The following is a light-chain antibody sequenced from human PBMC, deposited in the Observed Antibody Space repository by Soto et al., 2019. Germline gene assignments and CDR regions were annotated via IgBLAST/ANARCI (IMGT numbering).Light chain of an antibody. CDR3: QQYNNWPLT. V-gene: IGKV3-15*01. J-gene: IGKJ1*01. CDR1: QSVSSN. CDR2: GAS. Sequence: EIVMTQSPATLSVSPGERATLSCRASQSVSSNLAWYQQKPGQAPRLLIYGASTRAPGIPARFSGSGSGTEFPPTISSLQSEDCAVYYCQQYNNWPLTFGQGTKVEIK.